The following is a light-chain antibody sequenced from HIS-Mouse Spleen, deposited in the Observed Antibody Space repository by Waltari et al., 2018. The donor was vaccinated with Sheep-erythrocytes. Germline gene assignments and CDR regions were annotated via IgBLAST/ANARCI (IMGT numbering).Light chain of an antibody. V-gene: IGLV2-8*01. Sequence: QSALTQPASVSGSPGQSVTISCTGTSSDVGGYNYVSWYQQHPGKAPKLMIYEVSKRPSGVPDRFSGSKSGNTASLTVSGLQAEDEADYYCCSYAGSPFVFGTGTKVTVL. CDR1: SSDVGGYNY. J-gene: IGLJ1*01. CDR2: EVS. CDR3: CSYAGSPFV.